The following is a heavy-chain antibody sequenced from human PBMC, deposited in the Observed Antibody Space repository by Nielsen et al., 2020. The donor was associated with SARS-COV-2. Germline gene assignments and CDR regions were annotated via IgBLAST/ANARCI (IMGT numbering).Heavy chain of an antibody. D-gene: IGHD4-11*01. Sequence: GESLKISCAASGFTFSSYSMNWVRQAPGKGLEWVSSISISSSSFYYTDSVKGRFTISRDNAKNSLYLQMNSLRAEDTAVYYCARVSNYGANDAFDIWGQGTMVTVSS. CDR3: ARVSNYGANDAFDI. CDR2: ISISSSSF. J-gene: IGHJ3*02. V-gene: IGHV3-21*01. CDR1: GFTFSSYS.